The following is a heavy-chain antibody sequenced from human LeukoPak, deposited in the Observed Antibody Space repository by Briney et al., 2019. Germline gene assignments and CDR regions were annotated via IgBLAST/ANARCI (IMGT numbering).Heavy chain of an antibody. J-gene: IGHJ4*02. CDR2: DNPKSGGT. V-gene: IGHV1-2*02. D-gene: IGHD1-26*01. Sequence: GASVKVSCKASGYTFTGHYKHWVRQAPGQGLEGMGWDNPKSGGTNYAQKLEGRVTMTRDTSISTAYMELSRLRSDDTAVCYCARGTVGATVFDYWGQGTLVTVSS. CDR3: ARGTVGATVFDY. CDR1: GYTFTGHY.